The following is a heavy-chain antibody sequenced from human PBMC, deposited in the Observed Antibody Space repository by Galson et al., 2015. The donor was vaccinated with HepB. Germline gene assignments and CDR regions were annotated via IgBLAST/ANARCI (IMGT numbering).Heavy chain of an antibody. CDR2: IYHTGSS. D-gene: IGHD3-9*01. CDR3: ARAVGVYHDILTDDYSDKPYYYYMDV. Sequence: SETLSLTCTVSGGSLNNYYWSWIRQPPGKGLEWIGFIYHTGSSHYISSLRSRVTISVDSPRNQFSLKVYSVTAADTAVYYCARAVGVYHDILTDDYSDKPYYYYMDVWGKGTTVTVSS. J-gene: IGHJ6*03. CDR1: GGSLNNYY. V-gene: IGHV4-59*01.